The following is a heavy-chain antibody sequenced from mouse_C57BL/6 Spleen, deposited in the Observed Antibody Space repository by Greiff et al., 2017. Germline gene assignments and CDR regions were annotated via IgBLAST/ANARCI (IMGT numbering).Heavy chain of an antibody. CDR2: ISGGGGNT. Sequence: EVMLVESGGGLVKPGGSLKLSCAASGFTFSSYTMSWVRQTPEKRLEWVATISGGGGNTYYPDSVKGRFTISRDNAKNTLYLQMSSLRSEDTALYYCASDYGSSYWYFDVCGTGTTVTVSS. J-gene: IGHJ1*03. D-gene: IGHD1-1*01. CDR1: GFTFSSYT. V-gene: IGHV5-9*01. CDR3: ASDYGSSYWYFDV.